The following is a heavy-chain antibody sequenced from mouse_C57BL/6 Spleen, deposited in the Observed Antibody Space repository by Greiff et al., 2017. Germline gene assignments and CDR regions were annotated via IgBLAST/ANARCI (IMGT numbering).Heavy chain of an antibody. J-gene: IGHJ1*03. V-gene: IGHV2-5*01. CDR2: IWRGGST. Sequence: QVQLQQSGPGLVQPSQCLSITCTVSGFSLTSYCVHWVRQSPGQGLEWLGVIWRGGSTDYNAAFMSSMSITTVNSTCHAFFKLHSLQADDTAIYYGAKRDYDATGYFDVWGTGTTVTVSS. CDR1: GFSLTSYC. D-gene: IGHD2-3*01. CDR3: AKRDYDATGYFDV.